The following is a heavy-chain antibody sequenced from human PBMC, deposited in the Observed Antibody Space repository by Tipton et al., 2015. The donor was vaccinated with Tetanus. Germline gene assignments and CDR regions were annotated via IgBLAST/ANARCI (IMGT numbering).Heavy chain of an antibody. Sequence: SLRLSCAASGFTFSSYGMHWVRQAPDKGLEWVTVIWYDGSNKYYADSVKGRFTISRDNSKHTLYLQMNSLRAEDTAVYYCARDRAYYYYGMDVWGQGTTVTVSS. V-gene: IGHV3-33*01. CDR1: GFTFSSYG. CDR2: IWYDGSNK. J-gene: IGHJ6*02. D-gene: IGHD3-10*01. CDR3: ARDRAYYYYGMDV.